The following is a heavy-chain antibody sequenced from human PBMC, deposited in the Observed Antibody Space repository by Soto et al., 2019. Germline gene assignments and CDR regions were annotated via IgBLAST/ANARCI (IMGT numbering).Heavy chain of an antibody. CDR1: GFTFNTYA. D-gene: IGHD2-15*01. Sequence: EVQLLESGGDLVQPGGSLRLSCTASGFTFNTYAMSWVRQAPGKGLEWISAISGGGGSTYYADSVKGRFSISRDNSKNTLSQQMNTLRAEDTAVYFCAKAAKRACVASRIDYWGQGTLVTVSS. J-gene: IGHJ4*02. CDR2: ISGGGGST. V-gene: IGHV3-23*01. CDR3: AKAAKRACVASRIDY.